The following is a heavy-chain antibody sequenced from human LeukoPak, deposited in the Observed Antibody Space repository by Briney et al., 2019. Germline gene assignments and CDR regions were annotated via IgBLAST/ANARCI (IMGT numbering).Heavy chain of an antibody. CDR2: MNPNSGNT. J-gene: IGHJ5*02. CDR3: AREFRGQSWFDP. V-gene: IGHV1-8*01. CDR1: GYTFTSYD. D-gene: IGHD3-10*01. Sequence: ASVKVSCKASGYTFTSYDINWVRQATGQGLEWMGWMNPNSGNTGYAQKFQGRVTMTRNTSISTAYMELSSLRSEDTAVYYCAREFRGQSWFDPWGQGTLVTVSS.